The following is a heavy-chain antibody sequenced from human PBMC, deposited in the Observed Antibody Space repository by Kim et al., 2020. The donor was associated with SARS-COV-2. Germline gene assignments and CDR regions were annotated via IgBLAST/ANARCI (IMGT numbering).Heavy chain of an antibody. V-gene: IGHV3-30*07. J-gene: IGHJ3*02. CDR3: ARGDYYDSMDAFDI. Sequence: ADSVKGRLTISRDNSKNTLYLQMNSLRAEDTAVYYCARGDYYDSMDAFDIWGQGTMVTVSS. D-gene: IGHD3-22*01.